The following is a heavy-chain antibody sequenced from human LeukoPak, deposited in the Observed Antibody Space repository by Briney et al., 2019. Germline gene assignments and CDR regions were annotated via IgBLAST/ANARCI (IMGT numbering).Heavy chain of an antibody. CDR2: IYLSGTT. CDR1: GGSISSHY. Sequence: SETLSLTRTVSGGSISSHYWSWIRQPAGKGLEWVGRIYLSGTTNYNTSLKSRGPMSLDTTKNQNTLKVTSVTAAGTAVYYCARLGYDSGTRGLDPWGQGTLVTVSS. D-gene: IGHD3-10*01. V-gene: IGHV4-4*07. CDR3: ARLGYDSGTRGLDP. J-gene: IGHJ5*02.